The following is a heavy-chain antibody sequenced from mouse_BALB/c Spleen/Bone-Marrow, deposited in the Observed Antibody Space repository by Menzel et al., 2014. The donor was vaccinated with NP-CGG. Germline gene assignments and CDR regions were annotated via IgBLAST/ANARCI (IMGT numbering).Heavy chain of an antibody. J-gene: IGHJ3*01. CDR2: IDPSDSYT. Sequence: VQLQQSGAELVKPGASVKLSCKAPGYTFTSYWMHWVKQRPGQGLEWIGEIDPSDSYTNYNQKFKGKATLTVDKSSSTAYMQLSSLTSEDSAVYYCARYGGYFPWFAYWGQGTLVTVSA. CDR1: GYTFTSYW. D-gene: IGHD2-3*01. CDR3: ARYGGYFPWFAY. V-gene: IGHV1-69*02.